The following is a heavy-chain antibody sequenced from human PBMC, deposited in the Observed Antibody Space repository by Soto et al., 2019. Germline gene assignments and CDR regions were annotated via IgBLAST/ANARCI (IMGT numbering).Heavy chain of an antibody. CDR3: ARDPSYCSGGSCYSFDY. Sequence: QVQLVESGGGVVQPGRSLRLSCAASGFTFSSYGMHWVRQAPGKGLEWVAVIWYDGSNKYYADSVKGRFTISRDNSKNTLYLRMNSLRAEDTAVYYCARDPSYCSGGSCYSFDYWGQGTLVTVSS. V-gene: IGHV3-33*01. D-gene: IGHD2-15*01. CDR2: IWYDGSNK. J-gene: IGHJ4*02. CDR1: GFTFSSYG.